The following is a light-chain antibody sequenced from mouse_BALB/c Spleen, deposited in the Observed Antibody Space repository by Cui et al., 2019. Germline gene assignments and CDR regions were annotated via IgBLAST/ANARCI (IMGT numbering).Light chain of an antibody. CDR2: DTS. J-gene: IGKJ5*01. V-gene: IGKV4-55*01. CDR1: SSVSY. CDR3: QQWSSYPPT. Sequence: IVMTTSPAILSASPGGKVTMSCIASSSVSYMYWYQQKPASSPRLLIYDTSNLASGVPARFSGSGSGTSYSITISRREPEDAATDYCQQWSSYPPTFGAGTKLELK.